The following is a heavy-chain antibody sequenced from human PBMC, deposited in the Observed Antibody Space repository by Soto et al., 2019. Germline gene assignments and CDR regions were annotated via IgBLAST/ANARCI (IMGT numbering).Heavy chain of an antibody. D-gene: IGHD2-2*01. CDR1: GFTFSSYA. CDR3: AKDALGYCISTSCLGPDY. V-gene: IGHV3-23*01. Sequence: EVQLLESGGGLVQPGGSLRLSCAASGFTFSSYAMSWVRQAPGKGLEWVSAISGSGGSTYYADSVKGRFTISRDNSKNTLYLQMNSLRAEGTAVYYCAKDALGYCISTSCLGPDYWGQGTLVTVSS. J-gene: IGHJ4*02. CDR2: ISGSGGST.